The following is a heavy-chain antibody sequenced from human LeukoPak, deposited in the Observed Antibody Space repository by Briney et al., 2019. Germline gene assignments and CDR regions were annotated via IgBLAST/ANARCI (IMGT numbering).Heavy chain of an antibody. CDR3: ARGKVAVAATDDAFEI. J-gene: IGHJ3*02. Sequence: GGSLRLSCAASGFTFSRHNMNWVRQAPGKGLEWVSSVSTSSSYIYYADSVKGRFTISRDNARKSLFLQMNNLRAEDTAVYYCARGKVAVAATDDAFEIWGQGTMVTVSS. CDR2: VSTSSSYI. CDR1: GFTFSRHN. D-gene: IGHD6-19*01. V-gene: IGHV3-21*01.